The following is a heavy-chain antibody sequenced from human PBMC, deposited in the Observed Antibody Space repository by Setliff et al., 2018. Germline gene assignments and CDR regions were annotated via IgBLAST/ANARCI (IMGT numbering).Heavy chain of an antibody. CDR2: VHYNGET. J-gene: IGHJ5*02. D-gene: IGHD7-27*01. Sequence: NPSETLSLTCTVSGASISSHYWSWIRQAPGKGLQWIAYVHYNGETNYNPSLKSRVLISVDTSKNQLSLRVTSVTAADTAVYYCARGSTGAYDPWGQGTLVTVS. CDR1: GASISSHY. V-gene: IGHV4-59*11. CDR3: ARGSTGAYDP.